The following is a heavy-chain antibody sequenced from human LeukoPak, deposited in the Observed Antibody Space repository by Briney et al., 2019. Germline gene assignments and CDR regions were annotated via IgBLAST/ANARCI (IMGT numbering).Heavy chain of an antibody. CDR1: GYTLTSYG. Sequence: GASVKVSCKASGYTLTSYGISWVRQAPGHGLEWMGWISAYNGNTNYAQKLQGRVTMTTDTSTSTAYMELRSLRSDDTAVYYCARDYPQMTTVTMFYYYGMDVWGQGTTVTVSS. V-gene: IGHV1-18*01. CDR2: ISAYNGNT. D-gene: IGHD4-17*01. J-gene: IGHJ6*02. CDR3: ARDYPQMTTVTMFYYYGMDV.